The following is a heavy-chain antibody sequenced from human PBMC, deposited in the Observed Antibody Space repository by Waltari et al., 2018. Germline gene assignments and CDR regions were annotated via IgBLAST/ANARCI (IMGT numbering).Heavy chain of an antibody. CDR1: GGTFSNYA. V-gene: IGHV1-69*13. Sequence: QVQLVQSGAEVKKPGSSVQVSCKASGGTFSNYAITWVRQAPGQGLEWLGRILPRFGTPNSAQNIPGRARITEDKSTSTGYMELSRLTSEDTAIYYCARGTKYCTNGVCYHYYYMDVWRKGTTVTISS. J-gene: IGHJ6*03. CDR3: ARGTKYCTNGVCYHYYYMDV. CDR2: ILPRFGTP. D-gene: IGHD2-8*01.